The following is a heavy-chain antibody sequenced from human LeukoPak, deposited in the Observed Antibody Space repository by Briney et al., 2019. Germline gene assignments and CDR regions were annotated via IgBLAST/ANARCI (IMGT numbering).Heavy chain of an antibody. J-gene: IGHJ4*02. Sequence: PLETLSLTCTVSGGSLSSSYWSWIREPPGKGLEWIGYIYYSGNTNYNPSLKSRVTISVDTSKNQFSLKLSSVTAADTAVYYCARHWGQYSSGRQHFDFWGQGTLVTVSS. D-gene: IGHD6-19*01. V-gene: IGHV4-59*08. CDR1: GGSLSSSY. CDR3: ARHWGQYSSGRQHFDF. CDR2: IYYSGNT.